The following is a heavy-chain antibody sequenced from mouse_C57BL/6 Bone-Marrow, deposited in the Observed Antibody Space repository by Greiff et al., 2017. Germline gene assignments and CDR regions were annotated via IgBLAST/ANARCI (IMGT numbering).Heavy chain of an antibody. Sequence: EVMLVESGGGLVKPGGSLKLSCAASGFTFSSYAMSWVRQTPEKRLEWVGTISDGGSYTYYPDNVKGRFTITRDNAKNNLYLQMSHLKSEDTAMYYCARDYGSIYFDYWGQGTTLTVSS. CDR2: ISDGGSYT. D-gene: IGHD1-1*01. CDR1: GFTFSSYA. CDR3: ARDYGSIYFDY. J-gene: IGHJ2*01. V-gene: IGHV5-4*01.